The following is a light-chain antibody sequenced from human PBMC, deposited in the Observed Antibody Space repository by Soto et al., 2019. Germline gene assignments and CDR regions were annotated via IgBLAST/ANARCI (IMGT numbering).Light chain of an antibody. CDR3: HQYYSFPHS. V-gene: IGKV4-1*01. Sequence: DVVMTQSPDSLAVSLGERATINCKSSQSVLFTAKNKNYLARFQQKPGQPPKLLIYWASTRESGVPDRFNGSGAGTDFTLTISNLQPEDVAVYYCHQYYSFPHSFGQGTRLEMK. J-gene: IGKJ2*01. CDR2: WAS. CDR1: QSVLFTAKNKNY.